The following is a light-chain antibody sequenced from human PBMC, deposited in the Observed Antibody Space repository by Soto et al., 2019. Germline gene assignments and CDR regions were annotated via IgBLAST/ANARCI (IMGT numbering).Light chain of an antibody. CDR3: QQRRNWPRT. CDR1: QSVGYY. CDR2: DAS. Sequence: EIVLTQSPATLSLSPGERATLSCRASQSVGYYLAWYQQKPGQAPRLLIYDASNRATDIPARFSGSGSGTDFTLTISSLEPEDLAVYYCQQRRNWPRTFGQGTKVEIK. V-gene: IGKV3-11*01. J-gene: IGKJ1*01.